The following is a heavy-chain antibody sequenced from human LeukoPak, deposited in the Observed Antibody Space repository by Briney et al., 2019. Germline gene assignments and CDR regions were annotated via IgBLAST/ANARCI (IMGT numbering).Heavy chain of an antibody. D-gene: IGHD3-22*01. J-gene: IGHJ4*02. CDR2: ISGSGGST. V-gene: IGHV3-23*01. CDR3: AKDNYYDSSGYYPGDY. Sequence: GGSLRLSCAASGFTFSSYSMNWVRQAPGKGLEWVSAISGSGGSTYYADSVKGRFTISRDNSKNTLYLQMNGLRAEDTAVYYCAKDNYYDSSGYYPGDYWGQGTLVTVSS. CDR1: GFTFSSYS.